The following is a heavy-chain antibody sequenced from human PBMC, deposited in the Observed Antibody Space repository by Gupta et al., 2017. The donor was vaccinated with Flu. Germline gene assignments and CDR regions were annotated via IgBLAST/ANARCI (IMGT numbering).Heavy chain of an antibody. D-gene: IGHD3-22*01. CDR3: ARDDQYYDSSGYDGWFDP. J-gene: IGHJ5*02. Sequence: GQGLEWMGGIFPIFGTANYAQKFQGRVTITADKSTSTAYMELSSLRSEDTAVYYCARDDQYYDSSGYDGWFDPWGQGTLVTVSS. CDR2: IFPIFGTA. V-gene: IGHV1-69*06.